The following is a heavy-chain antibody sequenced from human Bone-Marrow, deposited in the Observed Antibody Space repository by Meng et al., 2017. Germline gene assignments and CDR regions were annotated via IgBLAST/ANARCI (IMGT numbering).Heavy chain of an antibody. CDR2: ISSSCSTI. J-gene: IGHJ6*02. CDR3: ARESIRRLYYGMDV. V-gene: IGHV3-48*03. D-gene: IGHD6-25*01. CDR1: GFAFSSSE. Sequence: GESLKISCAASGFAFSSSEMNWVRQAPGKGLEWISYISSSCSTIYYADSVKGRFTISRDNAKNSLYLQMNSLRAEDTAVYYCARESIRRLYYGMDVWGQGTTVTVSS.